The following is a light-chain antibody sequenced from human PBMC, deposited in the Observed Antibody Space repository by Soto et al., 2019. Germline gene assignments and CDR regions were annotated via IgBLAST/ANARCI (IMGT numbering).Light chain of an antibody. CDR1: QSVSSY. CDR2: GVY. Sequence: EIVLTQSPATLSLSPGVRATLWFRASQSVSSYLAWYQQKPGQAPRLLIYGVYTRAPGIPARFSGSGSGREFTLTISSLQSEDFAVYYCQHYNNWPPWTFGQGTKVDIK. CDR3: QHYNNWPPWT. J-gene: IGKJ1*01. V-gene: IGKV3D-15*01.